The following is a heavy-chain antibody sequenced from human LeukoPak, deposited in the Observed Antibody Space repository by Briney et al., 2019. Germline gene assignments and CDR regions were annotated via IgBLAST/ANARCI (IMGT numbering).Heavy chain of an antibody. V-gene: IGHV3-30*02. J-gene: IGHJ4*02. Sequence: GGSLRLSCAASGFTFSSYGMRWVRQAPGKGLEWVVFIRYDGSNKYYADSVKGRFTISRDNSKNTLYPQMNSLRAEDTAVYYCAKVGATNNFDYWGQGTLVTVSS. D-gene: IGHD1-26*01. CDR1: GFTFSSYG. CDR2: IRYDGSNK. CDR3: AKVGATNNFDY.